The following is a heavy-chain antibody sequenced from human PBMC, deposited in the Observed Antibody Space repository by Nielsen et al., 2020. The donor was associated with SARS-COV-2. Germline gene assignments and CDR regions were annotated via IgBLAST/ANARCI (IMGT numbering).Heavy chain of an antibody. J-gene: IGHJ2*01. CDR3: TRGRRDSNPYWFFDL. CDR1: GDSLNYNSYY. V-gene: IGHV4-39*07. Sequence: GSLRLSCSVSGDSLNYNSYYWGWVRQPPGKGLEWIGNIHHRGSAYYFGNTYYNPSLKSRVTISVDTSKNQFSLSLTSVTAADTAIYFCTRGRRDSNPYWFFDLWGRGALVTVSS. CDR2: IHHRGSA. D-gene: IGHD4-11*01.